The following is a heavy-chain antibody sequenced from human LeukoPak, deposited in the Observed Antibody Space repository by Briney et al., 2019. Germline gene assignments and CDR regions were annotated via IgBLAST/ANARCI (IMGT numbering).Heavy chain of an antibody. CDR2: IYANGNT. CDR1: GGSFSGYY. D-gene: IGHD2-2*01. V-gene: IGHV4-59*10. Sequence: SETLSLTCAVYGGSFSGYYWAWLRQPAGKGLEWIGRIYANGNTNYSPSLTSRVTMSVDTSKNQYSLRLSSVTAADTAVYYCARGEGYCNSISCYFDFWGQGTLVTVSS. CDR3: ARGEGYCNSISCYFDF. J-gene: IGHJ4*02.